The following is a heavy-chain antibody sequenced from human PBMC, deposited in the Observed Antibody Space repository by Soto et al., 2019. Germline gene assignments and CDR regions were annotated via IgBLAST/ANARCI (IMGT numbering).Heavy chain of an antibody. CDR1: GYSFTSYW. V-gene: IGHV5-10-1*01. D-gene: IGHD5-18*01. Sequence: PXESLKISCKGSGYSFTSYWISWVRQIPGKGLEWMGRIDPSDSYTNYSPSFQGHVTISADKSISTAYLQWSSLKASDTAMYYCARRGPGYSYGYDAGYYGMDVWGQGTTVTVSS. J-gene: IGHJ6*02. CDR2: IDPSDSYT. CDR3: ARRGPGYSYGYDAGYYGMDV.